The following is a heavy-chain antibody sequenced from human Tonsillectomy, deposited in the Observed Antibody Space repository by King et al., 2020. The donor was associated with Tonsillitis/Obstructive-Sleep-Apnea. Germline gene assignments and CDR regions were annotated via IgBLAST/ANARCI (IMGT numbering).Heavy chain of an antibody. CDR1: GYSFTSYW. Sequence: LQLVQSGAEVKKPGESLKISCKGSGYSFTSYWIGWVRQMPGKGLEWMGIIYPGDSDTRYSPSFQGQVTISADKSISTAYLQWSGLKASDTAMYYCARHTYYYDSSGYYWFFDYWGQGTLVTVSS. V-gene: IGHV5-51*01. CDR3: ARHTYYYDSSGYYWFFDY. D-gene: IGHD3-22*01. J-gene: IGHJ4*02. CDR2: IYPGDSDT.